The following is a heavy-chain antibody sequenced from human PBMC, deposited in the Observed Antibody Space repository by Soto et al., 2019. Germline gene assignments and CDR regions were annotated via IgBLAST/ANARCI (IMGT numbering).Heavy chain of an antibody. CDR1: GFTFSSYW. Sequence: EVQLVESGGGLVQPGGSLRLSCAASGFTFSSYWMSWVRQAPGKGLEWVANIKQDGSEKYYVDSVKGRFTISRDNAKNSLYLQMNSLRAEDTAVYYCARVGITMVRGATTQDYWGQGTLVTVSS. J-gene: IGHJ4*02. CDR3: ARVGITMVRGATTQDY. D-gene: IGHD3-10*01. V-gene: IGHV3-7*03. CDR2: IKQDGSEK.